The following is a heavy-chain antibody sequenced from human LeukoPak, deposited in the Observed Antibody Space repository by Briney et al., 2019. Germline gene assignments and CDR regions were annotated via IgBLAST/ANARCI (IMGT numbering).Heavy chain of an antibody. CDR3: ARGKGYDSPSGAFDI. D-gene: IGHD3-9*01. V-gene: IGHV4-39*07. Sequence: PSETLSLTCTVSGASITRSTYYWGWIRQPPGKGPEWIGYTFYRGTTYYNPSLKSRVTISLDRSKNQFSLNVSSVTAADTAMYYAARGKGYDSPSGAFDIWGHGAMVTVSS. CDR2: TFYRGTT. J-gene: IGHJ3*02. CDR1: GASITRSTYY.